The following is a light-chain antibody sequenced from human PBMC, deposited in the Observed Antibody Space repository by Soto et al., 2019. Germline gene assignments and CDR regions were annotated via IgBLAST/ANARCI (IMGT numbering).Light chain of an antibody. J-gene: IGKJ2*01. CDR1: QSISSY. CDR2: AES. Sequence: DIQMTQSPSSLSASVGDRVTITCRASQSISSYLNWYQQKPGKAPKLLIYAESSLQSGVPSRFSGSGSGTDFTLAIRILLPEDFATYYCQQSYSTPPMYTFGQRTKLEIK. CDR3: QQSYSTPPMYT. V-gene: IGKV1-39*01.